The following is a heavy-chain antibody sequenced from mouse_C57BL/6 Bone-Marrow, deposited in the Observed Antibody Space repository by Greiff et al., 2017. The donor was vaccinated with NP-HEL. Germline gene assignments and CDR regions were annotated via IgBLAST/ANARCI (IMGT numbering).Heavy chain of an antibody. V-gene: IGHV1-64*01. CDR3: VYYYGSSWDY. CDR1: GYTFTSYW. J-gene: IGHJ2*01. Sequence: QVQLQQPGAELVKPGASVKLSCKASGYTFTSYWMHWVKQRPGQGLEWIGMIHPHSGSTNYNEKFKSKATLTVDKSSSTAYMQLSSLTSEYSAVYYCVYYYGSSWDYWGQGTTLTVSS. D-gene: IGHD1-1*01. CDR2: IHPHSGST.